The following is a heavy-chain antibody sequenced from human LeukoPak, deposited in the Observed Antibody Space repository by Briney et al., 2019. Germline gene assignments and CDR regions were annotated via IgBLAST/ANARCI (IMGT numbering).Heavy chain of an antibody. CDR2: IYYSGST. CDR3: ARVPGPFDY. Sequence: PSETLSLTCTVSGGSISSYYWSWIRQPPGKGLEWIGYIYYSGSTYYNPSLKSRVTMSVDTSKNQFSLKLSSVTAADTAVYYCARVPGPFDYWGQGTLVTVSS. CDR1: GGSISSYY. V-gene: IGHV4-59*08. J-gene: IGHJ4*02.